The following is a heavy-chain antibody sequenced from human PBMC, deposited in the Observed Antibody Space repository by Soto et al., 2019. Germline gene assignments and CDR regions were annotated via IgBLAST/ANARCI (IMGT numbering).Heavy chain of an antibody. CDR2: IIPIFGTA. J-gene: IGHJ6*02. D-gene: IGHD2-8*01. CDR3: ARGEVMVHAIVYYYGMDV. CDR1: GGTFSSYA. V-gene: IGHV1-69*13. Sequence: ASVKVSCKASGGTFSSYAISWVRQAPGQGLEWMGGIIPIFGTANYAQKFQGRVTITADESTSTAYMELSSLRSEDTAVYYCARGEVMVHAIVYYYGMDVWGQGTTVTVSS.